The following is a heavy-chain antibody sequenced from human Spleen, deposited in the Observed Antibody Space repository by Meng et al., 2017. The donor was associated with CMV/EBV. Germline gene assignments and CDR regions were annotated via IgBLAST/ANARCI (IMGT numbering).Heavy chain of an antibody. Sequence: GGSLRLSCAASGFIFSTYAVHWVRQAPGKGLEWVAVISYDGSNKYYADSVKGRFTISRDNSKNTLYLQMNSLRAEDTAMYYCARDTAMATSLDYWGQGTLVTVSS. J-gene: IGHJ4*02. CDR3: ARDTAMATSLDY. D-gene: IGHD5-18*01. V-gene: IGHV3-30-3*01. CDR2: ISYDGSNK. CDR1: GFIFSTYA.